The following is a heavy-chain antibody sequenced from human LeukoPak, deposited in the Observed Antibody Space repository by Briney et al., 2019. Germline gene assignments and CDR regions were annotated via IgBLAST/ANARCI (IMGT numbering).Heavy chain of an antibody. CDR1: GGSISSSSYY. D-gene: IGHD3-10*01. V-gene: IGHV4-39*01. J-gene: IGHJ5*02. CDR2: IYYSGST. Sequence: SETLSLTCTVSGGSISSSSYYWGWIRQPPGKGLEWIGSIYYSGSTYYNPSLKSRVTISVDTSKNQFSLKLSSVTAADTAVYYCARYKSSGSVRTYNWFDPWGQGTLVTVSS. CDR3: ARYKSSGSVRTYNWFDP.